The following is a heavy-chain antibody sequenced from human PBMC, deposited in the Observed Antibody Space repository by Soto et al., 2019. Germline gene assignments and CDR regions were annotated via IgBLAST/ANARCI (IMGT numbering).Heavy chain of an antibody. Sequence: EAQLVESGGDLVQPGGSLRLSCAGSGFSFSSYEMNWVRQAPGKGLEWVSYISSSGCDTYYADSVKARFTISRDNAQNSLYLQMTRPRAEDTAIYYCASLSGSYGFDPWGQGALVTVSS. CDR1: GFSFSSYE. J-gene: IGHJ5*02. V-gene: IGHV3-48*03. D-gene: IGHD1-26*01. CDR2: ISSSGCDT. CDR3: ASLSGSYGFDP.